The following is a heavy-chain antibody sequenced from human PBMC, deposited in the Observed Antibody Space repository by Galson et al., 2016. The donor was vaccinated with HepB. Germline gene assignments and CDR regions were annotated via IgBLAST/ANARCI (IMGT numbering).Heavy chain of an antibody. CDR1: GFTLNDYW. CDR2: INNDGEST. D-gene: IGHD1-14*01. V-gene: IGHV3-74*01. CDR3: ARGGSNDIWGQQNHNYGLDV. Sequence: SLRLSCAASGFTLNDYWMHWVRQVPGKGLEWVSRINNDGESTSYADSVKGRFTISRDNAKNTLYLQMNNLRAEETAVYYCARGGSNDIWGQQNHNYGLDVWGKGTMVTVSP. J-gene: IGHJ6*04.